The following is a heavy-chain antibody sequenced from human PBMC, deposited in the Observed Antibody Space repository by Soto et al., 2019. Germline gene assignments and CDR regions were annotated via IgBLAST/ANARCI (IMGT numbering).Heavy chain of an antibody. Sequence: EVPLLESGGGLVQPGGSLRLSCAASGFTFSSYAMRWVRQAPVKGLEWVSAISGSGGSTYYADSVKGRFTISRDNSKTTLYLQMNSLRAEDTAVYYCARRGSGSYCDYWGQGTLVTVSS. V-gene: IGHV3-23*01. D-gene: IGHD1-26*01. J-gene: IGHJ4*02. CDR1: GFTFSSYA. CDR2: ISGSGGST. CDR3: ARRGSGSYCDY.